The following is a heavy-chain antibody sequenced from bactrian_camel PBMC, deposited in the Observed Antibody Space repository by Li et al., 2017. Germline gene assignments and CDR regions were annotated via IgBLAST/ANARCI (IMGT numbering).Heavy chain of an antibody. Sequence: HVQLVESGGGSVQAGGSLRLSCAASGYTYRSYCMGWLRQAPGKEREGVARINTFGNTYYADSVKGRFTISRDNAKNTLYLEMNTLKPEDTAMYYCAADAIGSVYCDYRRFALRGDMYVGQGTQVTVS. D-gene: IGHD2*01. V-gene: IGHV3S1*01. CDR2: INTFGNT. J-gene: IGHJ4*01. CDR1: GYTYRSYC.